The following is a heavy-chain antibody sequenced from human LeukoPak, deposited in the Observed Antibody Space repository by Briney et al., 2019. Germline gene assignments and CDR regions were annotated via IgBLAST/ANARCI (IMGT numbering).Heavy chain of an antibody. J-gene: IGHJ4*02. CDR3: ASKVGSGSYYEPSFGY. D-gene: IGHD3-10*01. V-gene: IGHV1-69*04. CDR1: GGTFSSYA. CDR2: IIPILGIA. Sequence: SVKVSCKASGGTFSSYAISWVRHAPGQGLEWVGRIIPILGIANYAQKFQGRVTITADKSTSTAYMELSSLRSEDAAVYYCASKVGSGSYYEPSFGYWGQGTLVTVSS.